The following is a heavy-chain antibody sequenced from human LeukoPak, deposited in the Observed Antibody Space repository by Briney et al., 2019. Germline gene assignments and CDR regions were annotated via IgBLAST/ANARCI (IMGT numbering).Heavy chain of an antibody. V-gene: IGHV1-69*13. J-gene: IGHJ3*02. CDR1: GGTFSSYA. CDR2: IIPIFGTA. D-gene: IGHD5-12*01. CDR3: ASLRGYSGYGLEAFDI. Sequence: GASVKVSCKASGGTFSSYAISWVRQAPGQGLEWMGGIIPIFGTANYAQKFQGRVTITADESTSTAYMELSSLRSEDTAVYYCASLRGYSGYGLEAFDIWGQGTMVTVSS.